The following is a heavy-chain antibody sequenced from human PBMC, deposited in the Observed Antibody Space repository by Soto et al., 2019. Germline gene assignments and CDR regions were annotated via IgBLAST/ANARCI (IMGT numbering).Heavy chain of an antibody. CDR1: GFTVSSNY. CDR2: IYSVGST. J-gene: IGHJ4*02. CDR3: ARAVGPAPRFVY. D-gene: IGHD1-26*01. V-gene: IGHV3-66*01. Sequence: GGSLRLSCAASGFTVSSNYMSWVRQAPGKGLEWVSVIYSVGSTYYADSVKGRFTISRDNSKNTLYLQMNSLRAEDTAVYYCARAVGPAPRFVYWGQGTLVTVSS.